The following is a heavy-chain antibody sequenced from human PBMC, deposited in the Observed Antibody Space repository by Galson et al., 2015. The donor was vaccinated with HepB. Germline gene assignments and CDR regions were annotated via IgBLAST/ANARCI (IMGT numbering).Heavy chain of an antibody. CDR3: ATGPTYMFFFGGVSQPSGYFDS. CDR2: FDPEDGKT. V-gene: IGHV1-24*01. D-gene: IGHD3-16*01. J-gene: IGHJ4*02. CDR1: GNSVSERS. Sequence: SVKVSCKVSGNSVSERSLQWVRQAPGRGLEWMGGFDPEDGKTLYAQNFQGRVTVSDDTSTNTAYMELGSLTSEDTAVYYCATGPTYMFFFGGVSQPSGYFDSWGQGTLVTVSS.